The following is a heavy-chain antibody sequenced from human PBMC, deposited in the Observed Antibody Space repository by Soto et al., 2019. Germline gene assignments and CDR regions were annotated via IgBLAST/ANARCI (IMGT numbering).Heavy chain of an antibody. CDR2: SYWDDDK. CDR3: AHIGPRDNWNDASASFVY. Sequence: QITLKESGPTLVKPTQSLTLTCTFSGFSLSTSGVGVGWFRQPPGKALEWLALSYWDDDKRYSPSLKNRLTITQDPPKNQVVHTLTNTDPVDTATYYCAHIGPRDNWNDASASFVYLGQGTLVTVSS. J-gene: IGHJ4*02. CDR1: GFSLSTSGVG. V-gene: IGHV2-5*02. D-gene: IGHD1-20*01.